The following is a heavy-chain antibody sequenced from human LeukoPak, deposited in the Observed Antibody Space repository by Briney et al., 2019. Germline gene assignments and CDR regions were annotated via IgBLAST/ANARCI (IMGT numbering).Heavy chain of an antibody. CDR1: GYDFTSVG. D-gene: IGHD6-19*01. CDR3: ARAGPGSGWYFYY. Sequence: GASVKVSCKASGYDFTSVGITWVRRAPGQGLEWMGWISPYNGNTRYAQKFQGRVAMTTDTSTTTAYMELRGLRFNDTAVYYCARAGPGSGWYFYYWGQGTLVTVSS. V-gene: IGHV1-18*01. J-gene: IGHJ4*02. CDR2: ISPYNGNT.